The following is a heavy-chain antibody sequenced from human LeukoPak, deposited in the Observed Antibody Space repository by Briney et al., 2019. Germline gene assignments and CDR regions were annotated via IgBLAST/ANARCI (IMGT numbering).Heavy chain of an antibody. J-gene: IGHJ4*02. V-gene: IGHV3-49*04. CDR2: IRSKAYGGTT. D-gene: IGHD5-12*01. Sequence: PGGSLRLSCTASGFTFGDYAMSWVRQAPGKGLEWVGFIRSKAYGGTTEYAASVKGRFTISRDDSKSIAYLQMNSLKTEDTAVYYCTRDATDIVAEVDIFDYWGQGTLVTVSS. CDR1: GFTFGDYA. CDR3: TRDATDIVAEVDIFDY.